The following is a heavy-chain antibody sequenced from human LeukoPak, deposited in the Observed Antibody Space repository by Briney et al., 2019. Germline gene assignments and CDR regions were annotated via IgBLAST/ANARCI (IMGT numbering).Heavy chain of an antibody. CDR1: GYTLTGYY. J-gene: IGHJ4*02. CDR2: INPNSGGT. D-gene: IGHD2-2*01. CDR3: ARESCSSTSCYAYEDY. V-gene: IGHV1-2*02. Sequence: ASVKVSCKASGYTLTGYYMHWVRQAPGQGVEWMGWINPNSGGTNYAQKFQGRVTMTRDTSISTAYMELSRLRSDDTAVYYCARESCSSTSCYAYEDYWGEGTLVTVSS.